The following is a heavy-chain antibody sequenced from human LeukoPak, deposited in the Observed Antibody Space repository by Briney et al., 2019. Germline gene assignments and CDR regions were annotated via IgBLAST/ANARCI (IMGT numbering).Heavy chain of an antibody. J-gene: IGHJ4*02. CDR3: AKVVLGGPSNY. V-gene: IGHV3-23*01. D-gene: IGHD2-15*01. CDR2: ISGSGGNT. CDR1: GFTFSNYA. Sequence: GGSLRLSCAASGFTFSNYALSWVRQAPGKGLEWVSGISGSGGNTFYAESVKGRFTISRDNSKNTLYLQMNSLRADDTAVYYCAKVVLGGPSNYWGQGSLVTVSS.